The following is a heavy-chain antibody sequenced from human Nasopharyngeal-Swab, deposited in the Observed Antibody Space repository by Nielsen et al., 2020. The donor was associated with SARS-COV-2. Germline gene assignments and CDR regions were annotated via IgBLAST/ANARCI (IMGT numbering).Heavy chain of an antibody. CDR2: ISYDGSNK. D-gene: IGHD6-6*01. V-gene: IGHV3-30-3*01. J-gene: IGHJ4*02. Sequence: VRQAPGKGLEWVAVISYDGSNKYYADSVKGRFTISRDNSKNTLYLQMNSLRAEDTAVYYCARGGGSSWSAPFDYWGQGTLVTVSS. CDR3: ARGGGSSWSAPFDY.